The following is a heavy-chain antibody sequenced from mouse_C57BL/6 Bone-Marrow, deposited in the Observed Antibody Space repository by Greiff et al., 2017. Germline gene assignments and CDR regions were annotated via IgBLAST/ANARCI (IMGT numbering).Heavy chain of an antibody. CDR3: ARKDTPDY. CDR1: GYSFTGYY. V-gene: IGHV1-42*01. CDR2: INPSTGGT. J-gene: IGHJ2*01. Sequence: VQLKESGPELVKPGASVKISCKASGYSFTGYYMNWVKQSPEKSLEWIGEINPSTGGTPYNQKFKAKATLTVDKSSSTAYMQLKSLTSEDSAVYYCARKDTPDYWGQGTTLTVSS. D-gene: IGHD5-1-1*01.